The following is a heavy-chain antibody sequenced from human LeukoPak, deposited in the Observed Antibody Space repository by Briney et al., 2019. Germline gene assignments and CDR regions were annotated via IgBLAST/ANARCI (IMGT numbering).Heavy chain of an antibody. V-gene: IGHV1-69*04. Sequence: SVKVSCKASGGTFSSYAISWVRQAPGQGLEWMGRIIPILGIANYAQKFQGRVTITADKSTSTAYMELSSLRSEDTAVYYCSTDAGYCNSTTCSYYFDYWGQGTLVTVSS. J-gene: IGHJ4*02. D-gene: IGHD3-9*01. CDR3: STDAGYCNSTTCSYYFDY. CDR2: IIPILGIA. CDR1: GGTFSSYA.